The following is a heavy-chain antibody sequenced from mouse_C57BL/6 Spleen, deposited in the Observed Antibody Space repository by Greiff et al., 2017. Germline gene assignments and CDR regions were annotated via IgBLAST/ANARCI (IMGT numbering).Heavy chain of an antibody. D-gene: IGHD2-4*01. CDR1: GYSFTGYY. CDR2: IYPYNGVS. CDR3: ARGLYYDYNYYAMDY. V-gene: IGHV1-31*01. J-gene: IGHJ4*01. Sequence: EVQLQESGPELVKPGASVKISCKASGYSFTGYYMHWVKQSHGNILDWIGYIYPYNGVSSYNQKFKGKATLTVDKSSSTAYMELRSLTSEDSAVYYCARGLYYDYNYYAMDYWGQGTSVTVSS.